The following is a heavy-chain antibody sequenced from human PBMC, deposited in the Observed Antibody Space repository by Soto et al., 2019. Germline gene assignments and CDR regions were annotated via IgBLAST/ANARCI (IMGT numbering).Heavy chain of an antibody. D-gene: IGHD3-22*01. CDR2: ISWDTVSI. Sequence: SLRLSCAASGCTFDDYAMHWVRQFPGKGLEWVSGISWDTVSIGYGDSVKGRFTISRDNAKNSLYLQMNSLRAEDTALYYCAKDTNRSGYLNYFPFDFWGQGTMVTVSS. CDR1: GCTFDDYA. V-gene: IGHV3-9*01. CDR3: AKDTNRSGYLNYFPFDF. J-gene: IGHJ3*01.